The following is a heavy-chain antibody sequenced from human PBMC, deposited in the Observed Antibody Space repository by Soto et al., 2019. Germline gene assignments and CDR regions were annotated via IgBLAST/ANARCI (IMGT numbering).Heavy chain of an antibody. D-gene: IGHD5-18*01. CDR1: GGSFSGYY. V-gene: IGHV4-34*01. CDR2: INHSGST. CDR3: ARDWRAGYSYGPNDY. J-gene: IGHJ4*02. Sequence: PSETLSLTCAVYGGSFSGYYWSWIRQPPGKGLEWIGEINHSGSTNYNPSLKSRVTISVDTSKNQFSLKLSSVTAADTAVYYCARDWRAGYSYGPNDYWGQGTLVTVSS.